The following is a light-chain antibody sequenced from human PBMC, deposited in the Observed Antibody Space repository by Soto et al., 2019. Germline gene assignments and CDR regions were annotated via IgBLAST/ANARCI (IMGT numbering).Light chain of an antibody. CDR3: QQYGNSPRYS. CDR2: ATS. CDR1: QSVSSNY. Sequence: EIVLTQSPGTLSLSLGERATLSCRASQSVSSNYFAWYQQKPGQAPMLLIYATSSRAAGIPDRFSGSGSGTDFTLSISRLEPEDFAVYYCQQYGNSPRYSFGQGTRLEIK. V-gene: IGKV3-20*01. J-gene: IGKJ2*03.